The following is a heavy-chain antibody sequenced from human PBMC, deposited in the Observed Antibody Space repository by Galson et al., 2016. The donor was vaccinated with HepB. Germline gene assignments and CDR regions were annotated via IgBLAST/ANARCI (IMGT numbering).Heavy chain of an antibody. Sequence: TLSLTCTVSGGSISSGGNYWNWIRQHPGKGLEWIGYIFHSGYTSYTPSLKSRVIISIDTSKNQFSLKLTSVNAADTAVYYCARGEWMQLSFDSWGQGTLVTVSS. CDR1: GGSISSGGNY. CDR2: IFHSGYT. J-gene: IGHJ4*02. CDR3: ARGEWMQLSFDS. D-gene: IGHD5-18*01. V-gene: IGHV4-31*03.